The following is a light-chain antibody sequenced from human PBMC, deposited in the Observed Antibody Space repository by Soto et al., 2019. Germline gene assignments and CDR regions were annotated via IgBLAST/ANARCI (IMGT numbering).Light chain of an antibody. V-gene: IGKV1-5*01. CDR2: DAS. Sequence: IQMTQCTSTLSASVGDRFTITCRSSQSIGNCLAWYQQKPGKAPKLLIYDASSLESGVPSRFSGSGSGTEFTLTISSLQPDDFATYYCQQYNSYSSTFGHGTKVDI. J-gene: IGKJ1*01. CDR1: QSIGNC. CDR3: QQYNSYSST.